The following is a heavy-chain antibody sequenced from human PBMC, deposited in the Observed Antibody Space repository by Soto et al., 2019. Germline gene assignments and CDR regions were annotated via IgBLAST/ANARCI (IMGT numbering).Heavy chain of an antibody. D-gene: IGHD3-10*01. Sequence: QVQLVQSGTEVKKPGSSVKVSCKASGDTFSFYTINWVRQAPGLGLEWVGRINPIVSMSNYAQKFQGRVSMTANKSRSTAYMELRSLRSDVTAMYFCAASYGSGYRAFDYWGQGALVTVSS. CDR2: INPIVSMS. CDR3: AASYGSGYRAFDY. J-gene: IGHJ4*02. CDR1: GDTFSFYT. V-gene: IGHV1-69*02.